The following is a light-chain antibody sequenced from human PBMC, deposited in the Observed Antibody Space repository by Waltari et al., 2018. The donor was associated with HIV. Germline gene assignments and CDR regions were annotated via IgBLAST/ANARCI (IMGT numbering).Light chain of an antibody. CDR3: AAWDDSLNAWV. CDR2: NNN. V-gene: IGLV1-44*01. J-gene: IGLJ3*02. CDR1: SSNIGSNN. Sequence: QSVVTQPPSASGTPGQRVTISCSGSSSNIGSNNINWFQQLPGTAPKLHIYNNNLRPSGVPDRFSGSKSGTSASLAISGLQSDDEADFYCAAWDDSLNAWVFGGGTKLTVL.